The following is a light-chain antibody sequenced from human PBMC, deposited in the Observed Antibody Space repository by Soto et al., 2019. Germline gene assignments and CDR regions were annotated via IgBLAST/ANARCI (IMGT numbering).Light chain of an antibody. V-gene: IGKV3-20*01. J-gene: IGKJ1*01. CDR2: AAS. Sequence: EIVLTQSPGTLSLSPGERATLSCRASQSINSTYLAWYRQKSGQAPRLLIYAASSRATGIPDRFSGSGSGTDFTLTISRLEPEDFAVYYCQQYFASSWTFGQGTRVEIK. CDR1: QSINSTY. CDR3: QQYFASSWT.